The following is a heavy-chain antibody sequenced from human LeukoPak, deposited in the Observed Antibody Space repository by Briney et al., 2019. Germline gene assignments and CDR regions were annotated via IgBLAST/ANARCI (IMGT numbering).Heavy chain of an antibody. CDR1: GGSISSYY. Sequence: KASETLSLTCTVSGGSISSYYWSWIRQPAGKGLEWIGRIYTSGSNNFNPSLKSRVTISVDTSKNQFSLKLSSVTPADTAVYYCARSSDILTGYYPRPPQNWFDPWGQGTLVTVSS. CDR3: ARSSDILTGYYPRPPQNWFDP. D-gene: IGHD3-9*01. V-gene: IGHV4-4*07. J-gene: IGHJ5*02. CDR2: IYTSGSN.